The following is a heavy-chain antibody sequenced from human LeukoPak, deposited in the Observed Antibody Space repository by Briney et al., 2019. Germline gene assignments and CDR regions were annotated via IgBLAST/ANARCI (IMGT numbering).Heavy chain of an antibody. CDR3: ARGGYSFDY. CDR2: LHLDGSER. Sequence: GGSLRLSCVASGFTFTQYWMTWVRQAPGKGLEWVARLHLDGSERNYVGSVEGRFTVFGDNAKSSLFLQMHSLRVEDTAVYYCARGGYSFDYLGQGTLVTVPS. J-gene: IGHJ4*02. D-gene: IGHD5-12*01. CDR1: GFTFTQYW. V-gene: IGHV3-7*01.